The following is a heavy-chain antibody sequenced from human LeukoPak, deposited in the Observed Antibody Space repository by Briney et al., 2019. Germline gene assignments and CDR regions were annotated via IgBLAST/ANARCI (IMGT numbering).Heavy chain of an antibody. D-gene: IGHD2-2*01. J-gene: IGHJ4*02. V-gene: IGHV4-4*07. Sequence: PSETLSLTCTVSGGSISSYYWSWIRQPAGKGLEWIGRIYTSGSTNYNPSLKSRVTMSVDTSKNQFSLKLSSVTAADTAVYYCARDKEYQLPGMSVVATRSRIYYFDYWGQGTLVTVSS. CDR3: ARDKEYQLPGMSVVATRSRIYYFDY. CDR2: IYTSGST. CDR1: GGSISSYY.